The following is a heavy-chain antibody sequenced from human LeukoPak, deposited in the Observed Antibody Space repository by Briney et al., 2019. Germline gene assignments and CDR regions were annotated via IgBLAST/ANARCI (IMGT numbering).Heavy chain of an antibody. CDR1: GFTFSSYW. Sequence: GGSLRLSCAASGFTFSSYWMSCVRQAPGKGLEWVANIKQDGSEKYYVDSVKGQFTISRNNAKNSLYLQMNSLRAEDTAVYYCAREEGSGGYYHGMDGWGKGTTVTVSS. CDR2: IKQDGSEK. CDR3: AREEGSGGYYHGMDG. J-gene: IGHJ6*04. D-gene: IGHD3-10*01. V-gene: IGHV3-7*03.